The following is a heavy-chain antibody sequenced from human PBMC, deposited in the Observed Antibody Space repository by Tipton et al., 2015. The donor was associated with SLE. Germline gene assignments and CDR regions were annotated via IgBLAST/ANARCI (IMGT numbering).Heavy chain of an antibody. D-gene: IGHD5-18*01. Sequence: VQLVQSGGGLVKPGGSLRLSCAASGFTFSSYSMNWVRQAPGKGLEWVSSISSSSSYIYYADSVKGRFTISRDNAKNSLYLQMNSLRAEDTAVYYCARDKDRAMAYFDYWGQGTLVTVSS. V-gene: IGHV3-21*01. CDR1: GFTFSSYS. CDR3: ARDKDRAMAYFDY. J-gene: IGHJ4*02. CDR2: ISSSSSYI.